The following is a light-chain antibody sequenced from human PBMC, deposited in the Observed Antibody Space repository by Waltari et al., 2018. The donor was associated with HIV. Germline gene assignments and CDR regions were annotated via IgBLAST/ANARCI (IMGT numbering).Light chain of an antibody. J-gene: IGKJ5*01. CDR1: HTINKW. CDR2: KAS. Sequence: DILLTQSPSTLAAFVVDRVTITCRASHTINKWLAWYQQRPGDPPKLLITKASTLEVGVPTRFRGRGSETEFTLTIDTLQPDDFAVYYCQQYDNLPSFGQGTRLE. CDR3: QQYDNLPS. V-gene: IGKV1-5*03.